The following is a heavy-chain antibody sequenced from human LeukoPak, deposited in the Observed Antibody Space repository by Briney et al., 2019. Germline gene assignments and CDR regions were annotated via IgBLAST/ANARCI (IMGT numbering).Heavy chain of an antibody. D-gene: IGHD6-13*01. J-gene: IGHJ4*02. V-gene: IGHV1-2*02. Sequence: ASVKVSCKASGYTFTGYYMHWVRQAPGQGLEWMGWINPNSGGTNYAQKFQGRVTMTRDTSISTAYMELSRLRSDDTAVYYCARDQGSSWFIDYWGQGTLVTVSS. CDR1: GYTFTGYY. CDR2: INPNSGGT. CDR3: ARDQGSSWFIDY.